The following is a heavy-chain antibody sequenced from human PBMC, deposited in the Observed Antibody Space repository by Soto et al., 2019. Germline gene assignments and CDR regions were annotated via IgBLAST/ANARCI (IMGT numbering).Heavy chain of an antibody. CDR1: GFTFSSYS. Sequence: HPGGSLRLSCAASGFTFSSYSMSWVRQAPGKGLEWVSGFRSGGDDDTTYYADSVRGRFTISRDNSKNTLFLQMNSLRAEDTAIYYCAKTVKSGSGSQLFDYWGQGTLVTVSS. CDR2: FRSGGDDDTT. J-gene: IGHJ4*02. D-gene: IGHD3-10*01. CDR3: AKTVKSGSGSQLFDY. V-gene: IGHV3-23*01.